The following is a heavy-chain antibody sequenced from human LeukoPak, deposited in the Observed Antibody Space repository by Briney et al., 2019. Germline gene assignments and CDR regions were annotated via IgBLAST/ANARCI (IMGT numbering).Heavy chain of an antibody. CDR1: GYTFTSYD. V-gene: IGHV1-8*01. Sequence: ASVKVSCKASGYTFTSYDINWVRQATGQGLEWMGWMNPNSGNTGYAQKFQGRVTMTRDTSISTAYMELSRLRSDDTAVYYCARGTGDYYGSGSYYNHFDYWGQGTLVTVSS. CDR3: ARGTGDYYGSGSYYNHFDY. CDR2: MNPNSGNT. D-gene: IGHD3-10*01. J-gene: IGHJ4*02.